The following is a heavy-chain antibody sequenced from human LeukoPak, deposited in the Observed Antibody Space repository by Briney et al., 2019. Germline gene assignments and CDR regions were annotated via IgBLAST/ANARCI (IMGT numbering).Heavy chain of an antibody. Sequence: SETLSLTCTVSGGSISSGSYYWSWIRQPAGKGLEWIGHIYTSGSANYNPSLKSRLTMSVDTSKNQFSLKLSSVTAADTAVYYCARVAYSGYDFRGTFDYWGQGILVTVSS. V-gene: IGHV4-61*09. CDR3: ARVAYSGYDFRGTFDY. CDR1: GGSISSGSYY. D-gene: IGHD5-12*01. CDR2: IYTSGSA. J-gene: IGHJ4*02.